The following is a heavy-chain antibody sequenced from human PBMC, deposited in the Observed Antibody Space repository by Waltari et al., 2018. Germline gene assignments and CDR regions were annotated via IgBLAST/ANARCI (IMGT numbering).Heavy chain of an antibody. CDR2: IYHSGST. J-gene: IGHJ6*03. CDR1: GYSISSGYY. CDR3: ARRAAITAAGPTYYMDV. D-gene: IGHD6-13*01. V-gene: IGHV4-38-2*01. Sequence: QVQLQESGPGLVKPSETLSLTCAVSGYSISSGYYWGWIRQPPGKGLEWIGTIYHSGSTHYNPALTSRVTISVDTSKNQFSLKLSSVTAADTAVYYCARRAAITAAGPTYYMDVWGKGTTVTVSS.